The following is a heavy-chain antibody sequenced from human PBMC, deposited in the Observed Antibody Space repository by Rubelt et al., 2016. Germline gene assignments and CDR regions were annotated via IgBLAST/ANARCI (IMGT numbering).Heavy chain of an antibody. D-gene: IGHD3-3*01. Sequence: QVTLRESGPALVKPTQTLTLTCTFSGFSLSTSGVCVSWIRQPPGKALEWLARIDWDDAKYYSTSLKTRLTISKDTAKNQVVLTITNMDPVDTATYYCARIPFGVVIGGYYYYGMDVWGQGTTVTVSS. V-gene: IGHV2-70*15. CDR2: IDWDDAK. J-gene: IGHJ6*02. CDR1: GFSLSTSGVC. CDR3: ARIPFGVVIGGYYYYGMDV.